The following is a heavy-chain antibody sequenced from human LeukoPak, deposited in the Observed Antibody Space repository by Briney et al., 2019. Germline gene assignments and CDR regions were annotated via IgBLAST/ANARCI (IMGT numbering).Heavy chain of an antibody. J-gene: IGHJ4*02. Sequence: GGSLRLSCAASGFTFSSYGMPWVRQAPGKGLEWVAVISYVGSNRYYADSVKGRFTISRDTSKNTLYLQMNSLRAEDTAAYYCARGPPSGYYSYFGYFDYWGQGTLVTVSS. CDR3: ARGPPSGYYSYFGYFDY. V-gene: IGHV3-30*03. CDR2: ISYVGSNR. D-gene: IGHD3-22*01. CDR1: GFTFSSYG.